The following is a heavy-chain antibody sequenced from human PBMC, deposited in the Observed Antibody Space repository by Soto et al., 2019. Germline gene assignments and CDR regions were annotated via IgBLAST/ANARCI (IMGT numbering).Heavy chain of an antibody. V-gene: IGHV3-30*18. D-gene: IGHD3-22*01. CDR2: ISYDGSNK. CDR3: AKDFPGYYDSSGYYPDY. Sequence: QVQLVESGGGVVQPGRSLRLSCAASGFTFSSYGMHWVRQAPGKGLEWVAVISYDGSNKYYADSVKGRFTISRDNSKNTLYLQSNSLRAEDTAVYYCAKDFPGYYDSSGYYPDYGGQGTLVTVSS. CDR1: GFTFSSYG. J-gene: IGHJ4*02.